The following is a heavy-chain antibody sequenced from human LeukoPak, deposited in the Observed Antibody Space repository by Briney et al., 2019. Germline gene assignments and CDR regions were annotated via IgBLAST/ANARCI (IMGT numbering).Heavy chain of an antibody. V-gene: IGHV4-4*02. CDR3: ARHHQYCGGDCYVTPLDY. D-gene: IGHD2-21*02. J-gene: IGHJ4*02. CDR1: SGSISSSNW. CDR2: IYHSGST. Sequence: PSETLSLTCAVSSGSISSSNWWSWVRQPPGKGLEWIGEIYHSGSTNYNPSLKSRVTISVDTSKNQFSPKLSSVTAADTAVYYCARHHQYCGGDCYVTPLDYWGQGTPVTVSS.